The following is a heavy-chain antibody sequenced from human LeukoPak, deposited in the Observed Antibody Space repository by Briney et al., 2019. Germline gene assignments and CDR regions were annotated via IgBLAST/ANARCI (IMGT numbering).Heavy chain of an antibody. J-gene: IGHJ4*02. D-gene: IGHD3-10*01. V-gene: IGHV3-23*01. CDR3: AKGSYYYGSGNCYDY. CDR1: GFPLRNYA. CDR2: ISGSGDTT. Sequence: PGGSLRLSCAASGFPLRNYAMSWVRQAPGKGLEWVSAISGSGDTTYYIDSVKGRFTISRDDSKNTLYLQMNSLSAEDTAVYYCAKGSYYYGSGNCYDYWGQGTLVTVSS.